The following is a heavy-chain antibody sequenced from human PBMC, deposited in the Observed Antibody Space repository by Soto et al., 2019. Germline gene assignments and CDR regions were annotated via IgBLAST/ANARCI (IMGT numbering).Heavy chain of an antibody. CDR2: IYYSGST. CDR3: ARYYYGSGSYYLRHFDY. Sequence: ALSLTCTVSGGSISSGGYYWSWIRQHPGKGLEWIGYIYYSGSTYYNPSLKSRVTISVDTSKNQFSLKLSSVTAADTAVYYCARYYYGSGSYYLRHFDYWGQGTLVTVSS. J-gene: IGHJ4*02. V-gene: IGHV4-31*03. D-gene: IGHD3-10*01. CDR1: GGSISSGGYY.